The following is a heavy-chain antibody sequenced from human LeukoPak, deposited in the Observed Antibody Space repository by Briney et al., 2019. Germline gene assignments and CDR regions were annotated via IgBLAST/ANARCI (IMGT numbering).Heavy chain of an antibody. J-gene: IGHJ6*02. CDR2: ISSSGSTI. CDR3: AREVGDPWGYYYGMDV. CDR1: GFTFSDYY. D-gene: IGHD3-16*01. Sequence: GGSLRLSCAASGFTFSDYYMSWIRQAPGKGLEWVSYISSSGSTIYYADSVKGRFTISRDNAKNLLYLQMNSLRAEDTAVYCCAREVGDPWGYYYGMDVWGQGTTVTVSS. V-gene: IGHV3-11*01.